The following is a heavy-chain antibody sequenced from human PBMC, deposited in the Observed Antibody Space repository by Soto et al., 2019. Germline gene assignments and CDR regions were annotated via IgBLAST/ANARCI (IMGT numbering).Heavy chain of an antibody. CDR1: GGSISSGDYY. D-gene: IGHD2-21*01. Sequence: PSETLSLTCTVSGGSISSGDYYLSWIRQPPGKGLEWIGHLYYSGSNYYNASLKSRVTISVDTSKNQFSLTLSSVTAADTAVYYCARGPQVVVYYFAYWGQGTLLNVSS. J-gene: IGHJ4*02. CDR2: LYYSGSN. CDR3: ARGPQVVVYYFAY. V-gene: IGHV4-30-4*01.